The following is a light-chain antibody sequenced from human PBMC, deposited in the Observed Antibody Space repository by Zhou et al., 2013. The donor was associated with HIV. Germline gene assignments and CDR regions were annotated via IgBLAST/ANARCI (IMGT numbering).Light chain of an antibody. J-gene: IGKJ4*01. CDR2: DAS. CDR3: QQRSNWLT. CDR1: QSISNK. V-gene: IGKV3-11*01. Sequence: EIVMTQSPATLSVSPGERATLSCRASQSISNKLAWYQLNPRQAPRLLIYDASNRASGIPARFSGSGSGTDFTLTISSPEPEDFAVYYCQQRSNWLTFGGGTKVEIK.